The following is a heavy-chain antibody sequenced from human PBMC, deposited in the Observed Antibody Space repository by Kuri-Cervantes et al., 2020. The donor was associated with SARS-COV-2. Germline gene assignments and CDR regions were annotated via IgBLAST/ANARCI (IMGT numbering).Heavy chain of an antibody. D-gene: IGHD3-10*01. CDR1: AGSMSSSSHY. Sequence: SETLSLTCSVSAGSMSSSSHYWGWIRQSPEKGLEWIGYIYYSGSTNYNPSLKSRVTISVDTSKNQFSLKLSSVTAADTAVYYCAFSSMVRGGKFDYWGQGTLVTVSS. CDR3: AFSSMVRGGKFDY. CDR2: IYYSGST. J-gene: IGHJ4*02. V-gene: IGHV4-61*05.